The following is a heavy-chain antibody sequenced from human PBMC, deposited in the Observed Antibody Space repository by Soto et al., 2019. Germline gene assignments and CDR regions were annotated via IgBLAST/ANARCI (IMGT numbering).Heavy chain of an antibody. D-gene: IGHD2-2*01. Sequence: PGGSLRLSCSASGFTFSEYAMHWVRQAPGKGLQYVSAMSSNGGSTYYADSVKGRFSISRDNSKDTLYLQMSSLRTEDTAVYYCVKDHGNYHLNFGSWGQGTLVTVSS. CDR2: MSSNGGST. V-gene: IGHV3-64D*06. CDR3: VKDHGNYHLNFGS. J-gene: IGHJ4*02. CDR1: GFTFSEYA.